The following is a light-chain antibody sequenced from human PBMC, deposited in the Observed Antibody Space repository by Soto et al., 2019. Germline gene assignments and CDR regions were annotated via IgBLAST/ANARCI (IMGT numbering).Light chain of an antibody. J-gene: IGKJ2*03. CDR3: QQYYYWPANS. Sequence: EIVMTQSPATLSVSPGERATLSCRASQNIDNNLAWYQQKLGQTPRLLIYGASTRATGVPARYSGSGSGTDFTLTISSLQSEDFAVYYCQQYYYWPANSFGQGTKLEIK. CDR1: QNIDNN. V-gene: IGKV3-15*01. CDR2: GAS.